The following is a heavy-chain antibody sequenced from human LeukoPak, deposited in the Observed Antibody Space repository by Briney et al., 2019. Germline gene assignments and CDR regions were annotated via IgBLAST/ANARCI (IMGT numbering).Heavy chain of an antibody. D-gene: IGHD3-3*01. V-gene: IGHV4-39*07. J-gene: IGHJ4*01. CDR1: GGSISSSSYF. Sequence: PSETLSLTCTVSGGSISSSSYFWRWLRQPPGKGLGWIGSFCYSESTYYNPSLMSRTTITVATSKNQFSLKLSSVTAADTAVYYCARVVLYYDFWSGYLFDYWGQGTLVTVSS. CDR3: ARVVLYYDFWSGYLFDY. CDR2: FCYSEST.